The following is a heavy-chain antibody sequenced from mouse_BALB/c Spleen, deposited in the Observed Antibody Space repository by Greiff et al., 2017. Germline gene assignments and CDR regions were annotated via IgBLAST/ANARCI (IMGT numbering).Heavy chain of an antibody. D-gene: IGHD2-10*02. CDR2: ISSGGSYT. CDR1: GFTLSSYG. V-gene: IGHV5-6*01. CDR3: ARQGYGNYYFDY. J-gene: IGHJ2*01. Sequence: EVQGVESGGDLVKPGGSLKLSCAASGFTLSSYGMSWVRQTPDKRLEWVATISSGGSYTYYPDSVKGRFTISRDNAKNTLYLQMSSLKSEDTAMYYCARQGYGNYYFDYWGQGTTLTVSS.